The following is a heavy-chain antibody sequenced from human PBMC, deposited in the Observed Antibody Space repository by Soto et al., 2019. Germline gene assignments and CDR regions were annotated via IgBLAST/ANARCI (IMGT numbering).Heavy chain of an antibody. CDR2: ISYDGSNK. D-gene: IGHD2-15*01. CDR3: ARDRNGLVAGYYYYGMDV. Sequence: GGSLRLSCAASGFTFSSYAMHWVRQAPGKGLEWVAVISYDGSNKYYADSVKGRFTISRDNSKNTLYLQMNSLRAEDTAVYYCARDRNGLVAGYYYYGMDVWGQGTTVTVSS. V-gene: IGHV3-30-3*01. J-gene: IGHJ6*02. CDR1: GFTFSSYA.